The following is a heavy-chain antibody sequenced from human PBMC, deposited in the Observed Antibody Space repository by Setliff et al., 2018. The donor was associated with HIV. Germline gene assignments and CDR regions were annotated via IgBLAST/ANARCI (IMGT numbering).Heavy chain of an antibody. J-gene: IGHJ3*02. CDR2: IIPIFGTA. Sequence: ASVKVSCKASGGTFSSYGISWVRQAPGQGLEWMGRIIPIFGTANYAQTFQGRVTMTTDTSTSTVYMELRSLRSDDTAVYYCASGMRWDTAMGDAFDIWGQGTMVTVSS. CDR1: GGTFSSYG. V-gene: IGHV1-69*05. CDR3: ASGMRWDTAMGDAFDI. D-gene: IGHD5-18*01.